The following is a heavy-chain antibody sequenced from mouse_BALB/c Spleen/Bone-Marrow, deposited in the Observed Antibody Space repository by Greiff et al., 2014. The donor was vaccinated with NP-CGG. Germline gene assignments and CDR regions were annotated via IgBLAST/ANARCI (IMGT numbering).Heavy chain of an antibody. CDR1: GYSFTGYT. CDR2: INPYNGGT. CDR3: ARKGPYYRYDPYAMND. Sequence: EVQLQESGPELVKPGASMKLSCKASGYSFTGYTMNWVKQSHGKNLEWIGLINPYNGGTSYNQKFKGKATLTVDKSSSTAYMELLSLTSEDSAVYYCARKGPYYRYDPYAMNDWGQGTSVTVSS. D-gene: IGHD2-14*01. V-gene: IGHV1-18*01. J-gene: IGHJ4*01.